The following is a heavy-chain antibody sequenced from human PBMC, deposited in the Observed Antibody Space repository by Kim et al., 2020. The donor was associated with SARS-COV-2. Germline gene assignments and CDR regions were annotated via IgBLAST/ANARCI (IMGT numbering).Heavy chain of an antibody. CDR3: ARDYESYYFYMDV. V-gene: IGHV4-59*01. D-gene: IGHD3-22*01. J-gene: IGHJ6*03. Sequence: YTSSLKSRVTISVDTSRNQFSLELSSVTAADTAVYYCARDYESYYFYMDVWGKGTTVTVSS.